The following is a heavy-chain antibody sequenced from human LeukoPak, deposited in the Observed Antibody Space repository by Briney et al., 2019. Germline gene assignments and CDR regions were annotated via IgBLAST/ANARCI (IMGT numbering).Heavy chain of an antibody. CDR1: GFTFSSYS. J-gene: IGHJ4*02. D-gene: IGHD6-19*01. CDR2: ISSSGSYI. Sequence: PGGSLRLSCAASGFTFSSYSMNWVRQAPGKGLEWVSSISSSGSYISYADSVKGRLTISRDNAKNSLFLQMNSLRAEGTAVYYCARDRSQWLASYFFDYWGQGTPVTVSS. V-gene: IGHV3-21*01. CDR3: ARDRSQWLASYFFDY.